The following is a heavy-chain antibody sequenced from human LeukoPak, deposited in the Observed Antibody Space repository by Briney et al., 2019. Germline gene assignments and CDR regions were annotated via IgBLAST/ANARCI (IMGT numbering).Heavy chain of an antibody. J-gene: IGHJ4*02. V-gene: IGHV1-69*05. CDR1: GGTFSSYA. CDR2: IIPIFGTA. CDR3: ARVNSFRIVVGYYFDY. Sequence: SVKVSCKASGGTFSSYAISWVRQAPGQGLEWMGRIIPIFGTANYAQRFQGRVTITTDESTSTAYMELSSLRSEDTAVYYCARVNSFRIVVGYYFDYWGQGTLVTVSS. D-gene: IGHD3-22*01.